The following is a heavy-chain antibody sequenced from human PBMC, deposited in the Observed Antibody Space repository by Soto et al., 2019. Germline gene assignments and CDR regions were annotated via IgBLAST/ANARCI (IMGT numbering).Heavy chain of an antibody. V-gene: IGHV3-30-3*01. D-gene: IGHD2-15*01. CDR1: GFTFSSYA. Sequence: GGSLRLSCAASGFTFSSYAMHWVRQAPGKGLEWVAVISYDGSNKYYADSVKGRFTISRDNSKNTLYLQMNSLRAEDTAVYYCARDFVVVVAATFPGYWGQGTLVTVSS. CDR2: ISYDGSNK. J-gene: IGHJ4*02. CDR3: ARDFVVVVAATFPGY.